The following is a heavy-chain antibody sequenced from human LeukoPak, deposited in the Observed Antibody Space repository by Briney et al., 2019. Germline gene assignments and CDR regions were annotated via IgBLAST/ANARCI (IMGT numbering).Heavy chain of an antibody. V-gene: IGHV3-15*01. D-gene: IGHD3-9*01. Sequence: MSGGSLRLSCAASGFTFSNAWMSWVRQAPGKGLEWVGRIKSKTDGGTTDYAAPVKGRFTISRDDSKNTLYLQMNSLKTEDTAVYYCTTEKSLYDILTGYYPHYYFDYWGQGTLVTVSS. CDR1: GFTFSNAW. CDR3: TTEKSLYDILTGYYPHYYFDY. J-gene: IGHJ4*02. CDR2: IKSKTDGGTT.